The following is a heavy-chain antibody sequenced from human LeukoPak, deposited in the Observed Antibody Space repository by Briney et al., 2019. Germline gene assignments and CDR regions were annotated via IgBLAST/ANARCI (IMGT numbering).Heavy chain of an antibody. J-gene: IGHJ4*02. V-gene: IGHV4-59*01. CDR3: AREGRQDYVYFDY. D-gene: IGHD4-17*01. CDR2: INYSGNT. CDR1: GGSISDYY. Sequence: SETLSLTCTVSGGSISDYYWSWIRQPPGKGLEWIGYINYSGNTNYNPSLKSRVTISVDTSKNQFSLRLTSVTTADTAVFYCAREGRQDYVYFDYWGQGSLVTVSS.